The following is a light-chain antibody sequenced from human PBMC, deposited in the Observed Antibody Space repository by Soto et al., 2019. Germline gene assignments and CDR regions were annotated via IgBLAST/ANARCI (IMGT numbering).Light chain of an antibody. Sequence: EIVLTQSPGTLSLSPGERATLSCRASQSVSSSYLAWYQQKPGQAPRLLIYSTSSRATGIPDRFSGSGSGTDFTLTISRLEPEDFAVYFCQQSGNSPLTFGQGTRLEIK. CDR3: QQSGNSPLT. J-gene: IGKJ5*01. V-gene: IGKV3-20*01. CDR1: QSVSSSY. CDR2: STS.